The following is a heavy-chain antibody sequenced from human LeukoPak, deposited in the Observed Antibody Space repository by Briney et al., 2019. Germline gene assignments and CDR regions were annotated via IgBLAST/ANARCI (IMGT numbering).Heavy chain of an antibody. V-gene: IGHV3-30-3*01. CDR1: GFTFSSYA. J-gene: IGHJ3*02. Sequence: GGSLRLSCAASGFTFSSYAMHWVRQAPGKGLEWVAVISYDGSNKYYADSVKGQFTISRDNSKNTLYLQMNSLRAEDTAVYYCARDKDYHDAFDIWGQGTMVTVSS. D-gene: IGHD2-15*01. CDR3: ARDKDYHDAFDI. CDR2: ISYDGSNK.